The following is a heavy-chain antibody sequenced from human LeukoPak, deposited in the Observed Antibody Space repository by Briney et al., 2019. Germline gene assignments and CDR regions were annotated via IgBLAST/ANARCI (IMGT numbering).Heavy chain of an antibody. V-gene: IGHV3-23*01. D-gene: IGHD3-16*01. Sequence: GGSLRLSCAASGFTFSTYVMSWVRQAPGRGLEWVSAVSGSGASTCYADSVQGRFTISRDNSKNTLYMQLNILRAEDTAIYYCAKESSPYRVFNYWGQGTLVTVSS. CDR3: AKESSPYRVFNY. J-gene: IGHJ4*02. CDR1: GFTFSTYV. CDR2: VSGSGAST.